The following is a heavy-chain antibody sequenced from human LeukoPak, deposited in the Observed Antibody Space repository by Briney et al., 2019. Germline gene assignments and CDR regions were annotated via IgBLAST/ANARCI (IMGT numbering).Heavy chain of an antibody. J-gene: IGHJ4*02. D-gene: IGHD2-8*02. CDR1: GDSVTSTY. CDR2: GHHSESS. CDR3: ARESAGSLHDSTAAFHY. Sequence: SETLSLTCSVSGDSVTSTYWSWIRQPPGKGLEWIAYGHHSESSNYNPSFRSRVTIAVDTSRNQFSLRLTSVTAADTAVYYCARESAGSLHDSTAAFHYWGQGILVIVSS. V-gene: IGHV4-59*02.